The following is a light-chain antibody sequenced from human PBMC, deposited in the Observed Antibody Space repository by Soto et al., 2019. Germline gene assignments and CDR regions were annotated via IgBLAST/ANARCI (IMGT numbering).Light chain of an antibody. V-gene: IGKV1-6*02. CDR1: QGIRNN. CDR2: PAF. Sequence: AIQMTQSPSSLSAFVGDRVTITCRASQGIRNNLGWYEQKPGKAPKLLIYPAFSLQSGVPSRFSGSGSGTDFTLTITSLQPEDFATYYCLQDYNYPWTFGQGTKVEIK. J-gene: IGKJ1*01. CDR3: LQDYNYPWT.